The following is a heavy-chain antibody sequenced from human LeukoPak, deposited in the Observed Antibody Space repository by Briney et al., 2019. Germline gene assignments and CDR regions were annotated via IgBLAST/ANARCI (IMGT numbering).Heavy chain of an antibody. Sequence: GGSLRLSCAASGFTFSNFAMTWVRQAPGKGLEWVSSIVGSSSTYYADSLKGRFTISRDNAKNSLYLQMNSLRAEDTAVYYCARDRFYGMDVWGQGTTVTVSS. CDR2: IVGSSST. J-gene: IGHJ6*02. CDR3: ARDRFYGMDV. CDR1: GFTFSNFA. V-gene: IGHV3-21*01.